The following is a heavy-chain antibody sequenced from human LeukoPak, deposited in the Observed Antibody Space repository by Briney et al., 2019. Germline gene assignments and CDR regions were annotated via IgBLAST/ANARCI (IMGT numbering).Heavy chain of an antibody. CDR1: GFTFSNFA. D-gene: IGHD6-13*01. V-gene: IGHV3-23*01. CDR3: AKSSSWPFDY. Sequence: PGGSLRLSCAVSGFTFSNFAMSWVRQAPGKGLEWVSVISGRSDSTYYADSVKGRFTISRDNSKNTLYLQMNSLRAGDTAVYYCAKSSSWPFDYWGQGTLVTVSS. CDR2: ISGRSDST. J-gene: IGHJ4*02.